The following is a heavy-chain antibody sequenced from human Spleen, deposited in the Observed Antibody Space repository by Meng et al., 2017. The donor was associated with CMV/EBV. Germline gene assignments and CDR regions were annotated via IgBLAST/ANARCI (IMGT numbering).Heavy chain of an antibody. CDR1: FSGYY. V-gene: IGHV4-34*01. CDR2: INHSGST. CDR3: ARGNIVVVPAAIILRANWFDP. J-gene: IGHJ5*02. D-gene: IGHD2-2*01. Sequence: FSGYYWSWIRQPPGKGLEWIGEINHSGSTNYNPSLKSRVTISVDTSKNQFSLKLSSVTAADTAVYYCARGNIVVVPAAIILRANWFDPWGQGTLVTVSS.